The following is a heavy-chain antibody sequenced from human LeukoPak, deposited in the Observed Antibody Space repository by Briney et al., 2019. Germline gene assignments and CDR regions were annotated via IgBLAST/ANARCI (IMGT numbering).Heavy chain of an antibody. CDR2: IYHSGST. CDR1: GGSISSGGYY. J-gene: IGHJ4*02. CDR3: ARVGTIYY. D-gene: IGHD3-3*01. Sequence: PSETLSLTCTVSGGSISSGGYYWSWIRQPPGKGLEWIGYIYHSGSTYYNPSLKSRVTISVDRSKNQFSLKLSSVTAADTAVYYCARVGTIYYWGQGTLVTVSS. V-gene: IGHV4-30-2*01.